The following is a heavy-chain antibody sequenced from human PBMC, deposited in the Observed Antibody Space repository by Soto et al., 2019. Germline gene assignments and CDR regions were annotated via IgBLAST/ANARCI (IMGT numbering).Heavy chain of an antibody. J-gene: IGHJ4*02. V-gene: IGHV3-64D*06. CDR1: GFTFNTYA. CDR2: ISHNGVAT. Sequence: GGSLRLSCLASGFTFNTYAMYWVRQAPGKGLEYVSSISHNGVATYYIDSVKGRFTISRDNSKNTLFLQMTSLRAEDTAVYYCVKDRWVDYWGQGTLVTVSS. CDR3: VKDRWVDY. D-gene: IGHD6-13*01.